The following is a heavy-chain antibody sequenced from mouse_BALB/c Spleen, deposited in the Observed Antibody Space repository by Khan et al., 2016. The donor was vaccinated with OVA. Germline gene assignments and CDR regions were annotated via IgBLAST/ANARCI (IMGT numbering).Heavy chain of an antibody. CDR1: GFTFSTYG. Sequence: EVELVESGGDLVKPGGSLKLSCAASGFTFSTYGMSWVRQTPDKRMEWVATVSTGGGYTNYPDSVKGRFTISRDNAKNTLYLQMNDLKSEDTARFSCTSLAYYYDSEGFAYWGQGTLVTVSA. CDR2: VSTGGGYT. D-gene: IGHD1-1*01. CDR3: TSLAYYYDSEGFAY. J-gene: IGHJ3*01. V-gene: IGHV5-6*01.